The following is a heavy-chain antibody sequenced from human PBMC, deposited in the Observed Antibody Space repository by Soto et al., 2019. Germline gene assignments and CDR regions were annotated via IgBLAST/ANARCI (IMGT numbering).Heavy chain of an antibody. Sequence: EVQLLESGGGLVQPGGSLRLSCAASGFTFSSYAMSWVRQAPGKGLEWVSAISGSGGSTYYADSVKGRFTISRDNSKNTLYLQMNSLRAEDTAVYYCAKATGATGVNRDYIWGSYRYTGLFDYWGQGTLVTVSS. CDR1: GFTFSSYA. D-gene: IGHD3-16*02. J-gene: IGHJ4*02. CDR2: ISGSGGST. CDR3: AKATGATGVNRDYIWGSYRYTGLFDY. V-gene: IGHV3-23*01.